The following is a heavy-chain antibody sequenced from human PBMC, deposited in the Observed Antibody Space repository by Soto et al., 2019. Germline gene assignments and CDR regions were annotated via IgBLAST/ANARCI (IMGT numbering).Heavy chain of an antibody. V-gene: IGHV3-30*18. CDR3: AKEYYSASSGHYYGVAEY. D-gene: IGHD3-22*01. CDR1: GFTFSNYG. J-gene: IGHJ4*02. CDR2: ISYDGIYK. Sequence: AGSLSLSYAASGFTFSNYGIHWVRPAPGKGLEWVAVISYDGIYKYYADSVKGRFTISRDNSKNTLYLQMNSLRPEDTAFYYCAKEYYSASSGHYYGVAEYWGLGTLVTVSS.